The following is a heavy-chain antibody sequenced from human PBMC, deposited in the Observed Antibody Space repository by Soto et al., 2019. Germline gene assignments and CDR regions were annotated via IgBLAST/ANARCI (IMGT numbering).Heavy chain of an antibody. CDR1: GYTFTSYG. D-gene: IGHD3-22*01. CDR3: ARDHRGYYDSSGYTGPDY. V-gene: IGHV1-18*04. CDR2: ISAYNGNT. J-gene: IGHJ4*02. Sequence: AASVKVSCKASGYTFTSYGISWVRQAHGQGLEWMGWISAYNGNTNYAQKLQGRVTMTTDTSTSTAYMELRSLRSDDTAVYYCARDHRGYYDSSGYTGPDYWGQGTLVTVSS.